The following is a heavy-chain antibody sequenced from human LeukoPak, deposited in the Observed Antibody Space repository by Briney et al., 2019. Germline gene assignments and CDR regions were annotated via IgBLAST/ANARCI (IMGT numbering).Heavy chain of an antibody. CDR3: ARDKAGAKRLVVFYSDY. V-gene: IGHV3-7*01. CDR1: GFTFSSYW. Sequence: GGSLRLSCAASGFTFSSYWMSWVRQTPGKGLEWVANIKQDGSEKYYVDSVKGRFTISRDNAMNSLYLQMNSLRAEDTAVYYCARDKAGAKRLVVFYSDYWGQGTLVTVSS. D-gene: IGHD2-15*01. J-gene: IGHJ4*02. CDR2: IKQDGSEK.